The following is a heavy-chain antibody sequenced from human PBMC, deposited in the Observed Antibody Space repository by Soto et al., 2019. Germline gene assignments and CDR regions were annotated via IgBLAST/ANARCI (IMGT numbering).Heavy chain of an antibody. Sequence: SETLSLTCTVSGGSISSYYWSWIRQPPGKGLEWIGYIYYSGSTNYNPSLKSRVTISVDTSKNQFSLKLSSVTAADTAVYYCARDKWELFGSFFDYWGQGTLVTVSS. V-gene: IGHV4-59*01. CDR3: ARDKWELFGSFFDY. D-gene: IGHD1-26*01. J-gene: IGHJ4*02. CDR1: GGSISSYY. CDR2: IYYSGST.